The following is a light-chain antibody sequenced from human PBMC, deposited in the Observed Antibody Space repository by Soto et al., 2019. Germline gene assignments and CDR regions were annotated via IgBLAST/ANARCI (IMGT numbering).Light chain of an antibody. CDR2: AAS. Sequence: DIQMTQSPSSLSASVGDRVTITCQASQSISSYLNWYQQKPGKAPKLLIYAASSLQSGVPSRFSGSGSGTDFTLTISSLQPEDFATYYCQQCDSTPMYTFGQGTKLEIK. CDR1: QSISSY. CDR3: QQCDSTPMYT. J-gene: IGKJ2*01. V-gene: IGKV1-39*01.